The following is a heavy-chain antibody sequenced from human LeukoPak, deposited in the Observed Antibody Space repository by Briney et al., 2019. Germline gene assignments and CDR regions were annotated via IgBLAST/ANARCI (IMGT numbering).Heavy chain of an antibody. CDR2: IYTSGST. CDR1: GGSISSGSYY. J-gene: IGHJ3*02. Sequence: KSSQTLSLTCTVSGGSISSGSYYWSWIRQPAGKGLEWIGRIYTSGSTNYNPSPKSRVTISVDTSKNQFSLKLSSVTAADTAVYYCARDLGYDAFDIWGQGTMVTVSS. CDR3: ARDLGYDAFDI. D-gene: IGHD7-27*01. V-gene: IGHV4-61*02.